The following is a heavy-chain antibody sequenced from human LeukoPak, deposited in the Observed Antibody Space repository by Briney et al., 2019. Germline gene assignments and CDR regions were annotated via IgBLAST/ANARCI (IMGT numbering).Heavy chain of an antibody. J-gene: IGHJ4*02. CDR3: ARAVWELLDY. CDR1: GGSISSSSYY. V-gene: IGHV4-61*02. D-gene: IGHD1-26*01. CDR2: IYTSGST. Sequence: SETLSLTCTVSGGSISSSSYYWSWIRQPAGKGLEWIGRIYTSGSTNYNPSLKSRVTISVDTSKNQFSLKLSSVTAADTAVYYCARAVWELLDYWGQGTLVTVSS.